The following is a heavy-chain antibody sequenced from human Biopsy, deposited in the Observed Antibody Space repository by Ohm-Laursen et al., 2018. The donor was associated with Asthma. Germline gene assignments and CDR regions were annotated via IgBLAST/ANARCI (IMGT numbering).Heavy chain of an antibody. D-gene: IGHD6-13*01. CDR1: SGSGGYIRSGNYY. CDR2: IYYSGTT. Sequence: SDTLSLTCSLSSGSGGYIRSGNYYWGWIRQPPGKGLEWIGSIYYSGTTYYNPSLESRITVSADTSKNQFSLKLTSVTAAGTAVYYCVRGSSSWHHGPFHYYYGLDVWGQGTTATVSS. V-gene: IGHV4-39*01. J-gene: IGHJ6*02. CDR3: VRGSSSWHHGPFHYYYGLDV.